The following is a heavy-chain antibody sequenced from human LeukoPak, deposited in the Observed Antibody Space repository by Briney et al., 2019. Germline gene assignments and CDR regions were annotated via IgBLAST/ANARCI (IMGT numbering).Heavy chain of an antibody. CDR1: GFTFSSYW. CDR2: ISTDGSST. CDR3: VREYSSSSGRAFDI. J-gene: IGHJ3*02. Sequence: GGSLRLSCAASGFTFSSYWMHWVRQAPGKGLVWVSRISTDGSSTNSTDSVKGRFTISRDNAKNTLYLQMNSLRAEDTAVYYCVREYSSSSGRAFDIWGQGTMVTVSP. D-gene: IGHD6-6*01. V-gene: IGHV3-74*01.